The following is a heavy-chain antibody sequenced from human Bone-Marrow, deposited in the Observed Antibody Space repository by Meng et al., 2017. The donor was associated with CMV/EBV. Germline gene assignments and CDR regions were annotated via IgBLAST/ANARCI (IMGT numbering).Heavy chain of an antibody. D-gene: IGHD4-11*01. CDR3: ARARLQLGREFDY. CDR1: GGSISSYY. Sequence: SETLSLTCTVSGGSISSYYWSWIRQSPGKRLEWIGYIYYSGSINYNPSLKSRVTISLETSKNQFSLKLTSVTTADTAVYYCARARLQLGREFDYWGQGTTVTVSS. V-gene: IGHV4-59*01. J-gene: IGHJ4*02. CDR2: IYYSGSI.